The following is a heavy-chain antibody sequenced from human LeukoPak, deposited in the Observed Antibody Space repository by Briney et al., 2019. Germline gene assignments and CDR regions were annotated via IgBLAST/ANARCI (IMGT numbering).Heavy chain of an antibody. Sequence: SETLSLTCAAHGASFAGYSWSWIRQSPGKGLEWIGEVNRVGYTIYNPSLKSRVNISIDTSTTQFSLRLSSVTVADTAVYFCARERVVSDYNWFDPWGQGTLVTVSS. CDR1: GASFAGYS. J-gene: IGHJ5*02. V-gene: IGHV4-34*01. CDR3: ARERVVSDYNWFDP. CDR2: VNRVGYT. D-gene: IGHD6-25*01.